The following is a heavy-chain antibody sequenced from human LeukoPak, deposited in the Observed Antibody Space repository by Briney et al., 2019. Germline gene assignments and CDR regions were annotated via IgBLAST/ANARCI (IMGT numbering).Heavy chain of an antibody. D-gene: IGHD1-14*01. V-gene: IGHV1-46*01. Sequence: ASVKVSCKTSGYTFTSFYMHWARQAPGQGLEWMGVINPSGGSTTYAQNFQGRVTMTRDKSTSTAYMELSSLGSEDTAVYYCARGPTVLYFDYWGQGTLVTVSS. CDR2: INPSGGST. CDR1: GYTFTSFY. CDR3: ARGPTVLYFDY. J-gene: IGHJ4*02.